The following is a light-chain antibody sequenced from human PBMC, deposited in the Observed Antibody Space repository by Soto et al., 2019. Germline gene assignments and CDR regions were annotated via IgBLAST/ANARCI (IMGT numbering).Light chain of an antibody. CDR2: GTS. CDR1: QSISDY. Sequence: DIQMTQFPSSLSASVGDRVTITCRASQSISDYLNWYQKKPGKAPKLLIYGTSYLQSEVPSRFSGRGSGTDFTLTISSLQLEDFATYYCQQYNSYPYTFGQGTKLEIK. CDR3: QQYNSYPYT. V-gene: IGKV1-39*01. J-gene: IGKJ2*01.